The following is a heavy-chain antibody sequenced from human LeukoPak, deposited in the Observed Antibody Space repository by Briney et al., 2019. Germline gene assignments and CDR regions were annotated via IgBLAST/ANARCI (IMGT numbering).Heavy chain of an antibody. D-gene: IGHD6-13*01. CDR2: IIPIFGTA. Sequence: GASVKVSCKATGGTFSSYAISWVRQAPGQGLEWMGGIIPIFGTANYAQKFQGRVTITADESTSTAYMELSSLRSEDTAVYFCASAPRYSSSWPNNRFDPWGQGTLVTVSS. CDR3: ASAPRYSSSWPNNRFDP. J-gene: IGHJ5*02. CDR1: GGTFSSYA. V-gene: IGHV1-69*13.